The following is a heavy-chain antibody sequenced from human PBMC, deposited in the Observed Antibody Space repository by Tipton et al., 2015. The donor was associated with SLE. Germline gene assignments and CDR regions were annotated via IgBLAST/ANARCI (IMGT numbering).Heavy chain of an antibody. D-gene: IGHD6-19*01. V-gene: IGHV4-59*11. CDR1: GGSIGTHY. CDR2: IYHSGTT. Sequence: GLVKPSETLSLTCTVSGGSIGTHYWSWIRQPPGKGLEWIGYIYHSGTTYYNPSLKSRVTLSVDKSKNQFSLNLRSVTVADTAVYYCASELLRDYFSAWGPDYWGQGTLVTVSA. CDR3: ASELLRDYFSAWGPDY. J-gene: IGHJ4*02.